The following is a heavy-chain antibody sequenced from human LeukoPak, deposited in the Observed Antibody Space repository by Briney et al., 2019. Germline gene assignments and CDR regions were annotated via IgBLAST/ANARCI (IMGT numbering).Heavy chain of an antibody. CDR3: ARAVDSRGYQHKGFDP. J-gene: IGHJ5*02. Sequence: TLSLTCTVSGGSISSGSYYWSWIRQPAGKGLEWIGRIFTSGSTNYNPSLKSRVTISVDTSKNQFSLKLSSVTAADTAVYYCARAVDSRGYQHKGFDPWGQGTLVTVSS. V-gene: IGHV4-61*02. CDR2: IFTSGST. D-gene: IGHD3-22*01. CDR1: GGSISSGSYY.